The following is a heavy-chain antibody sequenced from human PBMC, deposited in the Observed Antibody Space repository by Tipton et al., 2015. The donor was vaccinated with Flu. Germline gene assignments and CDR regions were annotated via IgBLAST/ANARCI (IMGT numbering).Heavy chain of an antibody. CDR3: VRVRPAAQAYGMDV. CDR2: VYYTGST. V-gene: IGHV4-59*01. Sequence: TLSLTCTVSGGSISSYYWTWIRQPPGKGLEWIGYVYYTGSTTYNPSLKSRVTMSLDTSKTHFSLRLTSVTAADSAVYYCVRVRPAAQAYGMDVWGQGTTVTVSS. J-gene: IGHJ6*02. D-gene: IGHD6-25*01. CDR1: GGSISSYY.